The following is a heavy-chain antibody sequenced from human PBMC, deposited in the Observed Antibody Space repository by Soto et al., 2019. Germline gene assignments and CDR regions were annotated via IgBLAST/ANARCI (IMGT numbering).Heavy chain of an antibody. CDR1: GGSFSGFY. J-gene: IGHJ4*02. V-gene: IGHV4-34*01. CDR3: AREYGGNSGTFDY. D-gene: IGHD2-21*02. Sequence: SETLSLTCAVYGGSFSGFYWTWIRQHPGTGLEWIGEINHSGSTNYNPSLKSRVTISVDTSKNQFSLKLTSVTAADTAVYYCAREYGGNSGTFDYWGQGTLVTVSS. CDR2: INHSGST.